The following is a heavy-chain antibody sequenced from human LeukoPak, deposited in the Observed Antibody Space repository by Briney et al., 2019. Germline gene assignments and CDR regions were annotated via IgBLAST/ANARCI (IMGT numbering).Heavy chain of an antibody. J-gene: IGHJ6*03. CDR1: GFTFSTYW. D-gene: IGHD2-15*01. V-gene: IGHV3-7*01. Sequence: PGGSLRLSCAASGFTFSTYWMTWVRQAPGKGLEWVAFINQDGSEEYYVDSVKGRFTISRDNAKNSLYLQMNSVRVEDTAVYYCAREGSSSCFTRACTFSYLNVWGKGTTVTVSS. CDR2: INQDGSEE. CDR3: AREGSSSCFTRACTFSYLNV.